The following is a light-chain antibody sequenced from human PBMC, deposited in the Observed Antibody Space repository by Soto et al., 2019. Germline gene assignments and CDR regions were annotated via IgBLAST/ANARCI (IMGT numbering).Light chain of an antibody. CDR1: QSVRDN. Sequence: EILLTQSPATLAVSPGEGATLSCRASQSVRDNLAWYQQKPGQAPRRLIYRASTRATGVPARFSGSGSGTEFTLTIRSLQSEDVRVDFCQHYHFWPHTFGKGTKLEVK. V-gene: IGKV3-15*01. CDR2: RAS. J-gene: IGKJ2*01. CDR3: QHYHFWPHT.